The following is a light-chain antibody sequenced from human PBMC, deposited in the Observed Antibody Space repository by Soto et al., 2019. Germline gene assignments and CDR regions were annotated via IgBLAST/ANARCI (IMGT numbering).Light chain of an antibody. CDR2: AAS. CDR1: QGIRND. V-gene: IGKV1-6*01. J-gene: IGKJ1*01. Sequence: AMQMTQSPSSLSASVGDRVSITCRASQGIRNDLGWYQQKPGKAPKLLIYAASSLQSGVPSRFSGSGSGTDFTLTISSLQPEDFATYYCLQDYNYPRTFGQGTKVDIK. CDR3: LQDYNYPRT.